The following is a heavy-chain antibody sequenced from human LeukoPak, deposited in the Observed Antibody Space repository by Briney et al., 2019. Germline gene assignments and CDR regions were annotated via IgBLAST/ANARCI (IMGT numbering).Heavy chain of an antibody. CDR1: GFTFSSYS. Sequence: GGSLRLSCAASGFTFSSYSMNWVRQAPGKGLVWVSRINSDGSSTSYADSVKGRFTISRDNAKNTLYLQMNSLRAEDTAVYYCARAGSGSRNALDYWGQGTLVTVSS. D-gene: IGHD3-10*01. V-gene: IGHV3-74*01. CDR2: INSDGSST. CDR3: ARAGSGSRNALDY. J-gene: IGHJ4*02.